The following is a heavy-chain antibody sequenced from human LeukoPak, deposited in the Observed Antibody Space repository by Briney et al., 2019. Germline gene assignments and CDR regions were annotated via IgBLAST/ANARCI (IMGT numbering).Heavy chain of an antibody. D-gene: IGHD7-27*01. CDR3: TTRVTGDFGSYFDC. V-gene: IGHV3-15*01. CDR1: GFTFSNAW. Sequence: PGGSLRLSCAASGFTFSNAWMSWVRQAPGKGLEWVGRIKSKTDGGATDYAAPVKGRLTISRDDSQNMLYLQMNSLKTEDTAMYYCTTRVTGDFGSYFDCWGQGTLVTVSS. CDR2: IKSKTDGGAT. J-gene: IGHJ4*02.